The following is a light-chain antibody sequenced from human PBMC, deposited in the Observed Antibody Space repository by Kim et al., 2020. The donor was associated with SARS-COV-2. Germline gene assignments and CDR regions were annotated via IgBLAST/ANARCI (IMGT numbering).Light chain of an antibody. CDR2: AAS. J-gene: IGKJ2*01. V-gene: IGKV1-39*01. Sequence: SASVGDRVTLTCRASQSISSYLNWYQQKPGKAPKLLIYAASSLQSGVPSRFSGRGSGTDFTLTISSLQPEDFATYYCQQSYSTPYTFGQGTKLEI. CDR1: QSISSY. CDR3: QQSYSTPYT.